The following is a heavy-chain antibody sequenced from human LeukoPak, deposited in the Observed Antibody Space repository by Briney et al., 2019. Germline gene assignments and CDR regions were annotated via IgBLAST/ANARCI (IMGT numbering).Heavy chain of an antibody. Sequence: GASVKVSCKASGFTFTSSAMQGLRQARGQRLEWIGWIFVGSGNTNYAQKFQERVTITRDMSTSTAYMELSSLRSEDTAVYYCAAVGLPMTTMTNYYYYYGMDVWGQGTTVTVSS. CDR1: GFTFTSSA. D-gene: IGHD4-17*01. J-gene: IGHJ6*02. CDR2: IFVGSGNT. V-gene: IGHV1-58*02. CDR3: AAVGLPMTTMTNYYYYYGMDV.